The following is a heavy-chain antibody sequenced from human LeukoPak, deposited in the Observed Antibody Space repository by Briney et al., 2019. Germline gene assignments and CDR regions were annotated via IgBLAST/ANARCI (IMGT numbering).Heavy chain of an antibody. Sequence: GGSLRLSCAASGFTFSNAWMSWVRQAPGKGLEWVGRIKSKTDSGTTDYAAPVKGRFTISRDDSKNTLYLQMNSLRAEDTAVYYCAKVTYYDFWSGYSGFYWGQGTLVTVSS. CDR1: GFTFSNAW. D-gene: IGHD3-3*01. J-gene: IGHJ4*02. CDR2: IKSKTDSGTT. V-gene: IGHV3-15*01. CDR3: AKVTYYDFWSGYSGFY.